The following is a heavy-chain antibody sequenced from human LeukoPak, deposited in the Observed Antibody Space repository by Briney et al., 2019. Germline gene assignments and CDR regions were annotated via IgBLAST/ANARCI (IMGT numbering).Heavy chain of an antibody. Sequence: SVKVSCTASGGTFSSYAISWVRQAPGQGLEWMGGIIPIFGTANYAQKFQGRVTITADESTSTAYMELSSLRSEDTAVYYCARGRPLGYCSSTSCSNWFDPWGQGTLVTVSS. CDR3: ARGRPLGYCSSTSCSNWFDP. J-gene: IGHJ5*02. CDR2: IIPIFGTA. CDR1: GGTFSSYA. V-gene: IGHV1-69*13. D-gene: IGHD2-2*01.